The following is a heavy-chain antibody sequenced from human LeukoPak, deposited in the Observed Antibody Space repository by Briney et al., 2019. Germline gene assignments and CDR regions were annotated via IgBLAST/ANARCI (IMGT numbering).Heavy chain of an antibody. CDR2: ISGSGGNT. CDR1: GFTFSSYA. V-gene: IGHV3-23*01. Sequence: GGSLRLSCAASGFTFSSYAMSWVRQAPGNGLEWVSTISGSGGNTYHADSVRGRFTISRDNSKNTLYLQMNSLRAEDTAIYYCAKVSWANYFDYWGEGALVTVSS. CDR3: AKVSWANYFDY. D-gene: IGHD6-13*01. J-gene: IGHJ4*02.